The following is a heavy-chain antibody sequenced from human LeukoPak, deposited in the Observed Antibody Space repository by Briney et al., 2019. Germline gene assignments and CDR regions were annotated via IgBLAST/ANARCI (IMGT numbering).Heavy chain of an antibody. CDR1: GGTFSSYA. J-gene: IGHJ5*02. V-gene: IGHV1-69*01. Sequence: GASVKVSCKASGGTFSSYAISWVRQAPGQGLEWMGGIIPIFGTANYAQKFQGRVTITADESTSTAYMELSSLRSEDTAVYYCARGVGAAAGQNWFDPWGQGTLVTVSS. CDR3: ARGVGAAAGQNWFDP. CDR2: IIPIFGTA. D-gene: IGHD6-13*01.